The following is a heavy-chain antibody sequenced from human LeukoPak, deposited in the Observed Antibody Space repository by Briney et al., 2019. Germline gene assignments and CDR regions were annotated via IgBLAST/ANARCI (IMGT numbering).Heavy chain of an antibody. V-gene: IGHV1-18*01. J-gene: IGHJ4*02. CDR2: ISAYNGNT. CDR1: GDTFTSYG. Sequence: GSVTVSCKASGDTFTSYGISWVRQAPGQGLEWMGWISAYNGNTNYAQTPQGRGTMTTDTSTSTAYMELRSMRSDDTAVYYCARGSSSWSFFDYWGQGTLVTVSS. CDR3: ARGSSSWSFFDY. D-gene: IGHD6-13*01.